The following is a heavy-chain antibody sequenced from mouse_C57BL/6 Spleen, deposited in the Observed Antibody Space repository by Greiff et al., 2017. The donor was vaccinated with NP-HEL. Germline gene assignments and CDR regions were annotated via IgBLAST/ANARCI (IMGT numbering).Heavy chain of an antibody. D-gene: IGHD3-3*01. CDR3: ARQLSVTAY. CDR1: GFNIKNIN. V-gene: IGHV14-3*01. Sequence: VQLQQSVAELVRSRAPVKLSCRAPGFNIKNINLHWVKERHEQGLEWIGRIDPANGYTKYAPKFQGKATITADTSSNTAYMQRSSLTSDDTALDDRARQLSVTAYWGQVTPVTVSA. J-gene: IGHJ3*01. CDR2: IDPANGYT.